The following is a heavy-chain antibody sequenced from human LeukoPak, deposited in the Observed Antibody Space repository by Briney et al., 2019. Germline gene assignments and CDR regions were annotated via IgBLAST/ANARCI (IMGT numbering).Heavy chain of an antibody. Sequence: SETLSLTCTVSGGSISTYYWSWIRLPPGKGLEWVGYIYYTGATYYNPSLKSRVTISLDTSKNQFSLKLSSVTAADAAVYYCARAGYSYGTGYYFDYWGQGALVTVSS. CDR1: GGSISTYY. V-gene: IGHV4-59*01. CDR2: IYYTGAT. J-gene: IGHJ4*02. CDR3: ARAGYSYGTGYYFDY. D-gene: IGHD5-18*01.